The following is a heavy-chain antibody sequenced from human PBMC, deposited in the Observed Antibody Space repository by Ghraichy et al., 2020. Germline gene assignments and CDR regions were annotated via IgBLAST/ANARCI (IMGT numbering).Heavy chain of an antibody. CDR1: GYSISSGYY. D-gene: IGHD3-3*01. CDR3: ARDSSNYDFWSGYYSFYYYGMDV. Sequence: SETLSLTCAVSGYSISSGYYWGWIRQPPGKGLEWIGSIYHSGGTYYNPSLTSRVTISVDTSKNQFSLKLSSVTAADTAVYYCARDSSNYDFWSGYYSFYYYGMDVWGQGTTVTVSS. CDR2: IYHSGGT. V-gene: IGHV4-38-2*02. J-gene: IGHJ6*02.